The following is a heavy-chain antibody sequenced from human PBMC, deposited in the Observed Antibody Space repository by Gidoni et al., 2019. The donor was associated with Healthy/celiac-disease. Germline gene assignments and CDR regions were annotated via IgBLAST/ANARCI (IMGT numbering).Heavy chain of an antibody. J-gene: IGHJ4*02. CDR3: AREHDYGDYGFAY. CDR2: IYYSGST. Sequence: QVQLQESGPGLVKPSQTLSPTCTVSGGSISSGDYYLSWIRQPPGKGLEWIGYIYYSGSTYYNPSLKSRVTISVDTSKNQFSLKLSSVTAADTAVYYCAREHDYGDYGFAYWGQGTLVTVSS. CDR1: GGSISSGDYY. D-gene: IGHD4-17*01. V-gene: IGHV4-30-4*01.